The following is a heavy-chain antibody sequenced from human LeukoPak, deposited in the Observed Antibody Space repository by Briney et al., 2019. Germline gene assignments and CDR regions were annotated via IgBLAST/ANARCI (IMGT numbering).Heavy chain of an antibody. CDR3: AKRHDFWSGYYFVAAPDV. D-gene: IGHD3-3*01. CDR2: ISGSGGST. CDR1: GFTFSSYA. Sequence: PGGFLRLSCAASGFTFSSYAMSWVRQAPGKGLEWVSAISGSGGSTYYADSVKGRFTISRDNSKNTLYLQMNSLRAEDTAVYYCAKRHDFWSGYYFVAAPDVWGQGTTVTVSS. J-gene: IGHJ6*02. V-gene: IGHV3-23*01.